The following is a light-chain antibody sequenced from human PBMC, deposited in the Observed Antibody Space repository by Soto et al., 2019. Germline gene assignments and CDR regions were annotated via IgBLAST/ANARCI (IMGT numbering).Light chain of an antibody. CDR1: SSDFGGYNY. Sequence: QSVLTQPRSVSGSPGQSVTISCTGTSSDFGGYNYVAWYQHHPGKAPKLMIYDVSERPAGVPDRFSGSKSGNAASLTISCLQAEDEAEYYGCSYEGTFYVFGTGTKLTVL. CDR3: CSYEGTFYV. J-gene: IGLJ1*01. CDR2: DVS. V-gene: IGLV2-11*01.